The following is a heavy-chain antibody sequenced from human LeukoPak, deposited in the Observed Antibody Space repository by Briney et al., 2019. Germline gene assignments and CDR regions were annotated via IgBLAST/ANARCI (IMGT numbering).Heavy chain of an antibody. CDR3: IREVQVRASASLGL. CDR2: MNSGGTTI. D-gene: IGHD3-16*01. Sequence: GGSLRLSCAASGFSLSGYWMHWVRQAAGEGLVWVSRMNSGGTTIHYADSVKGRFTISRDNVDNTLHLQMNSLRVEDTAVYYCIREVQVRASASLGLWGQGTLVTVSS. CDR1: GFSLSGYW. V-gene: IGHV3-74*01. J-gene: IGHJ4*01.